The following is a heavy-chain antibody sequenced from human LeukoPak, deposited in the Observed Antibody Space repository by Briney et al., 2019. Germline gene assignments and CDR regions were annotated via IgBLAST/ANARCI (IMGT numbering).Heavy chain of an antibody. CDR1: AFTFSSYT. Sequence: GGSLRLACAASAFTFSSYTMYWFRQAPVKGLEWVAVISYDGSNKYYADSVKGRFTISRDNSKNTLYLQMNSLRAEDTAVYYCAKDLRGVLYYFDYWGQGTLVTVSS. CDR3: AKDLRGVLYYFDY. J-gene: IGHJ4*02. D-gene: IGHD3-10*01. CDR2: ISYDGSNK. V-gene: IGHV3-30*18.